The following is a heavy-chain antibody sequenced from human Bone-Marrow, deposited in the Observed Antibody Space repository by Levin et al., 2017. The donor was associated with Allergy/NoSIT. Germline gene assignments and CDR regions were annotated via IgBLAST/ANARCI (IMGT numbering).Heavy chain of an antibody. CDR3: AREGGGLRLLEWLRVFDY. CDR1: GFTFSSYS. Sequence: GESLKISCAASGFTFSSYSMNWVRQAPGKGLEWVSSISSSSSYIYYADSVKGRFTISRDNAKNSLYLQMNSLRAEDTAVYYCAREGGGLRLLEWLRVFDYWGQGTLVTVSS. D-gene: IGHD3-3*01. CDR2: ISSSSSYI. J-gene: IGHJ4*02. V-gene: IGHV3-21*01.